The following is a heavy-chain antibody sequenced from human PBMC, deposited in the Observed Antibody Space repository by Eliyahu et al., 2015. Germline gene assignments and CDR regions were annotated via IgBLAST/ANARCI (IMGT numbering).Heavy chain of an antibody. CDR3: ARDPGHGGSDY. J-gene: IGHJ4*02. CDR2: IYSGGST. D-gene: IGHD2-15*01. CDR1: GFXVXXNY. V-gene: IGHV3-53*01. Sequence: EVQLVESGGGLIQPGGSLRLSCAASGFXVXXNYMXXVXQAXGKGLEWVSVIYSGGSTHYADSVKGRFTISRDNYKNTLYLQMSSLTTEDTALYYCARDPGHGGSDYWGQGTLVTVSS.